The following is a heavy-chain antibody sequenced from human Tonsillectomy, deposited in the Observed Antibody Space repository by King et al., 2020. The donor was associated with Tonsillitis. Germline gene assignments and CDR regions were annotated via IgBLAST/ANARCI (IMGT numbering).Heavy chain of an antibody. CDR2: IYYSGST. Sequence: QLQESGPGLVKPSETLSLTCTVSGGSISSSSYYWGWIRQPPGKGLEWIGSIYYSGSTYYNPSLKSRVTISVDTSKNQFSLKLSSVTAADTAVYYCARQPSIAAAGTVWGRIAVAGAGADYWGQGTLVTVSS. CDR1: GGSISSSSYY. J-gene: IGHJ4*02. V-gene: IGHV4-39*01. CDR3: ARQPSIAAAGTVWGRIAVAGAGADY. D-gene: IGHD6-13*01.